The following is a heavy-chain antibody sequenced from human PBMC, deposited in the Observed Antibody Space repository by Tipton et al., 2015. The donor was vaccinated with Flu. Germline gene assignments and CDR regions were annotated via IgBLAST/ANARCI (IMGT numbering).Heavy chain of an antibody. CDR2: IHPDTGDT. J-gene: IGHJ5*02. CDR3: ARDHSRYLSTSYLPHWFDP. CDR1: GYTFTAYY. Sequence: QLVQSGAEVKNPGASLKVSCRASGYTFTAYYINWVRQAPGQGLEWVGRIHPDTGDTNYAQKFQGRVTMTRDTSITTAYMELSGLTSDDTAIYYCARDHSRYLSTSYLPHWFDPWGQGTLVTVSS. D-gene: IGHD3-10*01. V-gene: IGHV1-2*06.